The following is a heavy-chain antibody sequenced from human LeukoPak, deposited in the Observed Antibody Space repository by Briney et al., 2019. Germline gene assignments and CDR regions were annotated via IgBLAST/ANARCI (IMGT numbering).Heavy chain of an antibody. Sequence: ASVKVSCKASGYTFTSYYMHWVRQAPGQGLEWMGIINPSGGSTSYAQKLQGRVTMTTDTSTSTAYMELRSLRSDDTAVYYCATTPEPYSSSWLYYWGQGTLVTVSS. CDR3: ATTPEPYSSSWLYY. CDR1: GYTFTSYY. CDR2: INPSGGST. V-gene: IGHV1-46*01. D-gene: IGHD6-13*01. J-gene: IGHJ4*02.